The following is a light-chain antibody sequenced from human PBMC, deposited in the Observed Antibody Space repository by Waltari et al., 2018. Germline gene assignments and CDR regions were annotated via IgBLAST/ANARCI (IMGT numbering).Light chain of an antibody. CDR2: YAS. CDR3: HHSSSLPYS. CDR1: QSIGNR. Sequence: EIVVTQSPDFQSVTPKETVTITCRASQSIGNRLHWYQQKPEQSPNLLIIYASQSFSGVPSRFSGSGSGTDFTLTINSLEAEDAATYYCHHSSSLPYSFGQGTKLEIQ. V-gene: IGKV6-21*01. J-gene: IGKJ2*03.